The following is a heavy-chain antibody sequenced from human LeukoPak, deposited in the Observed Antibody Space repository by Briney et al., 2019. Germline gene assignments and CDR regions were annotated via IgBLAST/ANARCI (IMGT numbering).Heavy chain of an antibody. D-gene: IGHD5-18*01. CDR3: ARDTSRISKLIQLWLIDY. CDR1: GYTFTSYG. V-gene: IGHV1-18*01. CDR2: ISAYNGNT. J-gene: IGHJ4*02. Sequence: GASVKVSCKASGYTFTSYGISWVRQAPGQGLEWMGRISAYNGNTNYAQKLQGRVTMTTDTSTSTAYMELRSLRSDDTAVYYCARDTSRISKLIQLWLIDYWGQGTLVTVSS.